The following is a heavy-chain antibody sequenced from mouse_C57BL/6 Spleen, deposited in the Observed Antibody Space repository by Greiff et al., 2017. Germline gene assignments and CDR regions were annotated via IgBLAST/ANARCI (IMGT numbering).Heavy chain of an antibody. V-gene: IGHV1-61*01. Sequence: QVQLQQPGAELVRPGSSVKLSCKASGYTFTSYWMDWVKQRPGQGLEWIGNIYPSDSETHYNQKFKDKATLTVDKSSSTAYMQLSSLTSEDSAVYYCARSGVHYYGSSYNWYFDVWGTGTTVTVSS. D-gene: IGHD1-1*01. J-gene: IGHJ1*03. CDR3: ARSGVHYYGSSYNWYFDV. CDR2: IYPSDSET. CDR1: GYTFTSYW.